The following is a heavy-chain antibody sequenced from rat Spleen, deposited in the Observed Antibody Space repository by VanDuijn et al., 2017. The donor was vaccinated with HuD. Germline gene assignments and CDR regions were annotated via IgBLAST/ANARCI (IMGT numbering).Heavy chain of an antibody. CDR3: ASGFFNTFDNWFAY. V-gene: IGHV5S23*01. Sequence: EVQLVESGGRLVQPGRSLKLSCAASGFTFSDYTMAWVRQAPGKGLEWVASITNASGRTYYPDSVKGRFTISRDTAQNTLYLQMNSLTSEDTATYYCASGFFNTFDNWFAYWGQGSLVTVSS. CDR1: GFTFSDYT. J-gene: IGHJ3*01. CDR2: ITNASGRT. D-gene: IGHD1-3*01.